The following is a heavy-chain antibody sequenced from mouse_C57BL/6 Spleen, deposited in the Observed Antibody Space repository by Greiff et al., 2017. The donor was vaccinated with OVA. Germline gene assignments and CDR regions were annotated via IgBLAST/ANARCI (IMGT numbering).Heavy chain of an antibody. CDR2: ISSGSSTI. J-gene: IGHJ2*01. Sequence: EAQLVESGGGLVKPGGSLKLSCAASGFTFSDYGMHWVRQAPGKGLEWVAYISSGSSTIYYADTVKGRFTISRDNAKNTLFLQMTSLRSEDTAMYYYARTYYHGSSYEGLWGQGTPLTVSS. CDR1: GFTFSDYG. V-gene: IGHV5-17*01. CDR3: ARTYYHGSSYEGL. D-gene: IGHD1-1*01.